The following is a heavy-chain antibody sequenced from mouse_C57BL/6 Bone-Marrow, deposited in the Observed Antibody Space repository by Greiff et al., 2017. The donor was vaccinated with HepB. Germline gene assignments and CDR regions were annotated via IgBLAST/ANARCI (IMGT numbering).Heavy chain of an antibody. D-gene: IGHD1-1*01. CDR1: GYAFSSYW. CDR2: IYPGDGDT. CDR3: ARYGDYYGSSHWYFDV. V-gene: IGHV1-80*01. J-gene: IGHJ1*03. Sequence: QVQLQQSGAELVKPGASVKISCKASGYAFSSYWMNWVKQRPGKGLEWIGQIYPGDGDTNYNGKFKGKATLTADKSSSTAYMQLSSLTSEDSAVYFCARYGDYYGSSHWYFDVWGTGTTVTVSS.